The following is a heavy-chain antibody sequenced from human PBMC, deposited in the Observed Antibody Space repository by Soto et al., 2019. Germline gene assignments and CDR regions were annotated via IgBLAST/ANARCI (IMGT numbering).Heavy chain of an antibody. J-gene: IGHJ6*03. Sequence: QVQLVQSGAEVKKPGDSLKVSCKASGYSFTSYDMNWVRQVPGQGPEWMGWMNPNSANTGYAQKFQGRITMSRDMSTSTAYMELSSLTSGDTAVYYCARVGFLHPHMDVWGRGTTITVSS. CDR3: ARVGFLHPHMDV. V-gene: IGHV1-8*01. CDR2: MNPNSANT. CDR1: GYSFTSYD.